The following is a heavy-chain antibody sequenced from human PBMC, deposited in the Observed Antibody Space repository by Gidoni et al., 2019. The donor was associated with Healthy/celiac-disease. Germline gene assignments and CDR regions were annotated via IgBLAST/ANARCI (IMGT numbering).Heavy chain of an antibody. CDR1: GCTVSSYA. Sequence: SCAASGCTVSSYAMSWVRQAPGKGLEWVSAISGSGGSTYYADSVKGRFTISRDNSKNTLYLQMNSLRAEDTAVYYCAKPRTGYSSTDFDYCGQGTLVTVSS. CDR3: AKPRTGYSSTDFDY. J-gene: IGHJ4*02. V-gene: IGHV3-23*01. CDR2: ISGSGGST. D-gene: IGHD6-13*01.